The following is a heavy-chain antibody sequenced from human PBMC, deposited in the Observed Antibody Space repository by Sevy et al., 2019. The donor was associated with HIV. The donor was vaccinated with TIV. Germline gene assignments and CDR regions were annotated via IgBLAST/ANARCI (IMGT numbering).Heavy chain of an antibody. CDR2: ISAYNGNT. D-gene: IGHD3-22*01. CDR1: GYTFTSYG. Sequence: ASVKVSCKASGYTFTSYGISWVRQAPGQELEWMGWISAYNGNTNYAQKLQGRVTMTTDTSTSTAYMELRSLRSDDTAVYYCAREGYYYDSSGFLGYWGQGTLVTVSS. J-gene: IGHJ4*02. CDR3: AREGYYYDSSGFLGY. V-gene: IGHV1-18*04.